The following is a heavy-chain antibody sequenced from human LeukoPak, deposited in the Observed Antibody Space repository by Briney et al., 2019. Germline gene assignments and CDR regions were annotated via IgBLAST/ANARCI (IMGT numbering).Heavy chain of an antibody. J-gene: IGHJ3*02. CDR1: GFTFSSYG. Sequence: GRSLRLSCAASGFTFSSYGTHWVRQAPGKGLEWVAVIWYDGSNKYYADSVKGRFTISRDNSKNTLYLQMNSLRAEDTAVYYCAKGGGIAARAAFDIWGQGTMVTVSS. D-gene: IGHD6-6*01. CDR2: IWYDGSNK. CDR3: AKGGGIAARAAFDI. V-gene: IGHV3-33*06.